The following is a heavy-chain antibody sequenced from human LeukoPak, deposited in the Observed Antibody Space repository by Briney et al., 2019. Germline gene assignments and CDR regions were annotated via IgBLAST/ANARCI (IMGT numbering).Heavy chain of an antibody. D-gene: IGHD2-2*01. CDR3: ASPFYCNSTTCYDS. J-gene: IGHJ4*02. CDR2: IYISGST. Sequence: SETLSLTCSVSGGSINSGGSSWNWIRQPPGKGLEWVGHIYISGSTFYDPSLKTRVTISLDRSKNQFSLKLTSVTAADTAVYYCASPFYCNSTTCYDSWGQGTLVTVSS. V-gene: IGHV4-30-2*01. CDR1: GGSINSGGSS.